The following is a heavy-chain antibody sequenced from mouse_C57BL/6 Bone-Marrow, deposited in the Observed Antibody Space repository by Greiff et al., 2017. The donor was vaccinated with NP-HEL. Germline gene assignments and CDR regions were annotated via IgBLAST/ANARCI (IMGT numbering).Heavy chain of an antibody. Sequence: VQLVESGAELVRPGTSVKVSCKASGYAFTNYLIEWVKQRPGQGLEWIGVINPGSGGTNYNEKFKGKATLTADKSSSTAYMQLSSLTSEDSAVYFCARWGELPFDYWGQGTTLTVSS. CDR3: ARWGELPFDY. D-gene: IGHD5-5*01. J-gene: IGHJ2*01. CDR1: GYAFTNYL. CDR2: INPGSGGT. V-gene: IGHV1-54*01.